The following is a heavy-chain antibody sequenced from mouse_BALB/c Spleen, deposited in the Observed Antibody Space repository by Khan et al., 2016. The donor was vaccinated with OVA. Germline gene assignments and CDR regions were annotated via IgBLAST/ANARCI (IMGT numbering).Heavy chain of an antibody. CDR3: ARSGYSAWFAY. J-gene: IGHJ3*01. V-gene: IGHV14-1*02. CDR1: GFNIKDYY. D-gene: IGHD4-1*01. Sequence: VQLQQSGAELVRPGALVKLSCKGSGFNIKDYYMHWVKQRPEQGLEWIGWIDPENGNTIYDPKLQGKANITADTSSNTAYLQLRSLESEDTAVYYCARSGYSAWFAYWGQGTLVTVSA. CDR2: IDPENGNT.